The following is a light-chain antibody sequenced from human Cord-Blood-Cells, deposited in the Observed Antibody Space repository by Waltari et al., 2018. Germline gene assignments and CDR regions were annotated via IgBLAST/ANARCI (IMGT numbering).Light chain of an antibody. CDR1: QSANSN. V-gene: IGKV3-15*01. Sequence: EIVMTQSLATLSVSPGATASPSCRASQSANSNLAWYQQNPGQAPSLLIYGASTRATDIPARFSGSGSGTEFTLTISSLRSEDFAVYFYQQYNNWPPWTFGQGTKVEIK. CDR2: GAS. CDR3: QQYNNWPPWT. J-gene: IGKJ1*01.